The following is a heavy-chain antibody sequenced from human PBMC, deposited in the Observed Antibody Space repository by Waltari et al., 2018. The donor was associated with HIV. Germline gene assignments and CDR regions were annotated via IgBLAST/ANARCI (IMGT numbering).Heavy chain of an antibody. Sequence: EVQLGESGGVLVQPGGSVRLSCGASGFTSGEYWMHWFRQSPGKGLVWVTRINTSWNRTTYAYSVKGRFTISKDDAKNTLYLQMNSLRTEDTAVYYCARSRAMAGLLDHWGQGTLVTVSA. V-gene: IGHV3-74*03. CDR1: GFTSGEYW. CDR3: ARSRAMAGLLDH. D-gene: IGHD3-3*01. J-gene: IGHJ4*02. CDR2: INTSWNRT.